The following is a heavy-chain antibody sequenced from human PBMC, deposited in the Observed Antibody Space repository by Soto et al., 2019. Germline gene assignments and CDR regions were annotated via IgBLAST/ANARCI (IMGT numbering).Heavy chain of an antibody. CDR3: ARTVVVPAAIQRFYYYYGMDV. CDR2: IDWDDDK. J-gene: IGHJ6*02. Sequence: SGPTLVNPTQTLTLTCTFSGFSLSTSGMCVSWIRQPPGKALEWLALIDWDDDKYYSTSLKTRLTISKDTSKNQVVLTMTNMDPVDTATYYCARTVVVPAAIQRFYYYYGMDVWGQGTTVTVSS. CDR1: GFSLSTSGMC. D-gene: IGHD2-2*01. V-gene: IGHV2-70*01.